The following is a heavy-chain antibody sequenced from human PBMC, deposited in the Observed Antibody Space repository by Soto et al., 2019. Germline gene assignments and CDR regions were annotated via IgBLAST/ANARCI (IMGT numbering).Heavy chain of an antibody. D-gene: IGHD4-4*01. V-gene: IGHV3-74*01. CDR2: INPDGSTT. J-gene: IGHJ6*02. Sequence: GGSLRLSCAASGFTFSSYWMHWVRQAPGEGLMWVSRINPDGSTTSYADSVKGRFTISRDNTKNTLYLQMNSLRVEDTAVYYCARVPTTVTTPGMDVWGQGTTVTVSS. CDR3: ARVPTTVTTPGMDV. CDR1: GFTFSSYW.